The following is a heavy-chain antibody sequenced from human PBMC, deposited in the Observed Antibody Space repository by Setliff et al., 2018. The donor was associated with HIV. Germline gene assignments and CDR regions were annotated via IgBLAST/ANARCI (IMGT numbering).Heavy chain of an antibody. Sequence: PSETLSLTCAVYGGSFSDYYWTWIRQSPDNGLEWIGEVSHTGSAKYDPFLRRRVTISVDTSKNQFSLKLTSVTAADTATYFCSKRLRAVIIRKDDAFDVWGQGTKVTVS. CDR2: VSHTGSA. CDR1: GGSFSDYY. J-gene: IGHJ3*01. V-gene: IGHV4-34*01. D-gene: IGHD3-10*01. CDR3: SKRLRAVIIRKDDAFDV.